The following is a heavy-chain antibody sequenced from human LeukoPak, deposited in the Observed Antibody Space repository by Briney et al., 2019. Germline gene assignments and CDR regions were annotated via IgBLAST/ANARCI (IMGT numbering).Heavy chain of an antibody. CDR2: ISYEGGTQ. D-gene: IGHD6-13*01. CDR1: GVTPSPYG. CDR3: VKGMYSSTSVFDY. V-gene: IGHV3-30*18. Sequence: GMSLRLSCAASGVTPSPYGMHWVRQAPGKGLEWVAVISYEGGTQHYADSVKGRFTISRDNSKNTLYLQMNSLRAEDTAVYYCVKGMYSSTSVFDYWGQGTLVTVSS. J-gene: IGHJ4*02.